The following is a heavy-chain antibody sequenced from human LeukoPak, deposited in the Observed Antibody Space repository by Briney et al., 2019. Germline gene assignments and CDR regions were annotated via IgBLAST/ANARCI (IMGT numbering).Heavy chain of an antibody. CDR2: IYSGGGT. Sequence: GGSLRLSCAASGFTVSNNYMSWVRRAAGKGLEWVSLIYSGGGTYYADSVKGRFTISRDSSKNTLYLQRNSLRAEDTAVYYCARNSGELGAWGQGTLVTVSS. CDR3: ARNSGELGA. D-gene: IGHD2-21*01. V-gene: IGHV3-53*01. J-gene: IGHJ5*02. CDR1: GFTVSNNY.